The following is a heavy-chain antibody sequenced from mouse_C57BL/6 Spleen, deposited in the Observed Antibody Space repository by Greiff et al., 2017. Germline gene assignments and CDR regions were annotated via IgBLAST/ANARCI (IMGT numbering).Heavy chain of an antibody. V-gene: IGHV1-64*01. D-gene: IGHD1-1*01. CDR2: IHPTSGST. Sequence: QVQLQQPGAELVKPGASVKLSCKASGYTFTSYWMHWVKQRPGQGLEWIGMIHPTSGSTNYNEKFKSKATLTVDKSSSTAYMQLSSLTSEDSAVYYGARENYYGSYYMDYWGQGTSLTVSS. CDR1: GYTFTSYW. J-gene: IGHJ2*02. CDR3: ARENYYGSYYMDY.